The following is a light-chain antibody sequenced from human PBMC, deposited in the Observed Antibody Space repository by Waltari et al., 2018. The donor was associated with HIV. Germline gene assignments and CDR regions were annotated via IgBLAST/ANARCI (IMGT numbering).Light chain of an antibody. J-gene: IGKJ1*01. CDR3: QQYVSSPT. CDR2: GAS. Sequence: ENVLTQSPGTLSLSPGERATLSCRASQSVISNYFAWYQQKPGQPPRLLIYGASSRATGIPDRFSGSGSGTDFTLTIIRLEPEDSAVYYCQQYVSSPTFGQGTKVEIK. V-gene: IGKV3-20*01. CDR1: QSVISNY.